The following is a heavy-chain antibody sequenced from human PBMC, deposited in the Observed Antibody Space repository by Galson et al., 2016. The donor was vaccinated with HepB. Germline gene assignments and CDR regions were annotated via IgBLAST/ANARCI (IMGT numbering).Heavy chain of an antibody. J-gene: IGHJ6*02. CDR2: XXYXXXNK. CDR3: AGSSSRSYYFGINV. D-gene: IGHD6-13*01. Sequence: SLRLSCAASGFTFSSYGMHWVRQAPGKGXXXVAXXXYXXXNKYXXDSXNRRXXISRDNSKNTLYLKVNSLRVEDTAVYYCAGSSSRSYYFGINVWGQGTTVTVSS. CDR1: GFTFSSYG. V-gene: IGHV3-33*01.